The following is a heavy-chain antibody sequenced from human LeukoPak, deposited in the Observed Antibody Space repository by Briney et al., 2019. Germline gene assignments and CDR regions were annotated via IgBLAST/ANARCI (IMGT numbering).Heavy chain of an antibody. D-gene: IGHD3-22*01. CDR1: GGYIGSYY. Sequence: PSETLSLTCTVSGGYIGSYYWSWIRQPPGKGLEWIGYLYYGGSTNYNPSLKSRVTISLDTSKNQFSLNLSSVTAADTAVYYCARRFSSYDSSGYSFYYYLDVWGKGTTVTVSS. CDR2: LYYGGST. V-gene: IGHV4-59*01. J-gene: IGHJ6*03. CDR3: ARRFSSYDSSGYSFYYYLDV.